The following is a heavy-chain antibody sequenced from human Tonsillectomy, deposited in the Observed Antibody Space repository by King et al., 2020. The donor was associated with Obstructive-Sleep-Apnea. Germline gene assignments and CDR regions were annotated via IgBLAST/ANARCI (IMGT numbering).Heavy chain of an antibody. CDR1: SGSISGSSYY. D-gene: IGHD3-9*01. V-gene: IGHV4-39*07. CDR2: SYYSGSP. CDR3: ARKLRYFDWLSKGYFDY. J-gene: IGHJ4*02. Sequence: VQLVESGPGLVKPSETLSLTCTVSSGSISGSSYYWDWIRQPPGKGLVGIGSSYYSGSPYYNPSLKSRLTMSVDTSKNQFSLKLSSVTAADTAVYYCARKLRYFDWLSKGYFDYWGQGTLVTVSS.